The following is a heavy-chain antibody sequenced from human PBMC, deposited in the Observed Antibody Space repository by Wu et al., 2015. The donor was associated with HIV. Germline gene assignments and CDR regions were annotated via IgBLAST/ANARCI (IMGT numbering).Heavy chain of an antibody. CDR3: AREGYYYDSNGYYQRNAEYFQH. CDR2: INPNSGGT. J-gene: IGHJ1*01. V-gene: IGHV1-2*02. CDR1: GYTFTGYY. D-gene: IGHD3-22*01. Sequence: QVQLVQSGAEVKKPGASVKVSCKASGYTFTGYYMHWVRQAPGQGLEWMGWINPNSGGTNYAQKFQGRVTMTRDTSISTAYMELSRLRSDDTAVYYCAREGYYYDSNGYYQRNAEYFQHWGQGTLVTVSS.